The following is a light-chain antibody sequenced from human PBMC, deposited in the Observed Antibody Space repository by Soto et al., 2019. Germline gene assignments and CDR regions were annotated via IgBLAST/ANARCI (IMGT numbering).Light chain of an antibody. J-gene: IGKJ1*01. CDR2: GAS. CDR3: QQYNNWPQT. Sequence: VMTQAPATLSVSPGERATLSCRGSQTINNNVAWYQLKDGQVPRLVIYGASTRATDIPARFSGSGSGTEFTLTISSLQSEDFAGYHCQQYNNWPQTFGQGTKVDIK. CDR1: QTINNN. V-gene: IGKV3-15*01.